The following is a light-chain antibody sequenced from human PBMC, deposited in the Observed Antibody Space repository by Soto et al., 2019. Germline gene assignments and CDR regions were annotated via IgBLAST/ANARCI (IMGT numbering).Light chain of an antibody. CDR2: SAF. J-gene: IGKJ3*01. V-gene: IGKV3-15*01. CDR1: HSVSSN. CDR3: QQYNNWPFT. Sequence: ERVMTQSPATLSVSPGERVTLSCRASHSVSSNLAWYQQKPGQAPRLLIYSAFFRATGIPARFSGSGSGTEFTLTISSLQSEDFAVYFCQQYNNWPFTFGPGTKVDIK.